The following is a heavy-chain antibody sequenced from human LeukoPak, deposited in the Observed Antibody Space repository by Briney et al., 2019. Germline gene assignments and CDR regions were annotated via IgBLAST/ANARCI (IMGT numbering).Heavy chain of an antibody. Sequence: PGGSLRLSCAASGFTFSSYSMNWVRQAPGKGLEWIGEINHSGSTNYNPSLKSRVTISVDTSKNQFSLKLSSVTAADTAVYYCARGRSTYYDFWSGSRFDYWGQGTLVTVSS. CDR2: INHSGST. CDR1: GFTFSSYS. CDR3: ARGRSTYYDFWSGSRFDY. D-gene: IGHD3-3*01. V-gene: IGHV4-34*01. J-gene: IGHJ4*02.